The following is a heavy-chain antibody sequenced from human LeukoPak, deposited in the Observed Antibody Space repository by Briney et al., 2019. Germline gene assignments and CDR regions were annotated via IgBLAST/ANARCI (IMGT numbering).Heavy chain of an antibody. CDR3: ARGRTTETTYYYYYHGMDV. Sequence: SETLSLTCAVYCGSFSGYYGSWIRQPPGKGLEWIGEINHSGSTNYNPSLKSRVTISVDTSKNQFSLKLSSVTATDTALCHCARGRTTETTYYYYYHGMDVWGQGTTVTVSS. CDR1: CGSFSGYY. D-gene: IGHD4-11*01. V-gene: IGHV4-34*01. J-gene: IGHJ6*02. CDR2: INHSGST.